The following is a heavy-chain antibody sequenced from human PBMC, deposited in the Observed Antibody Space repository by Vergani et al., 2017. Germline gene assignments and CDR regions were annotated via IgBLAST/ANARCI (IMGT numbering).Heavy chain of an antibody. V-gene: IGHV3-69-1*02. J-gene: IGHJ6*02. CDR2: MSSGDSI. D-gene: IGHD3-9*01. Sequence: EVQLVESGGGLVKPGGSLRLSCAASGFSFSNAWMTWVRQGPGKGLEWISYMSSGDSIYYADSVKGRFTVSRDNTKNTLYLQMNSLRAEDTAVYYCARETDTGSSVSYNYYAMDVWGQGTTVSVSS. CDR3: ARETDTGSSVSYNYYAMDV. CDR1: GFSFSNAW.